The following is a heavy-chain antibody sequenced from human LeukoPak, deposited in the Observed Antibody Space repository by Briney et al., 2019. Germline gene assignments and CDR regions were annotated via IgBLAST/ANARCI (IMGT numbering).Heavy chain of an antibody. Sequence: GGSLRLSCAASGFTFSSYWMSWVRQAPGKGLEWVANIKQDGSDKYYVDSVKGRFTISRDNAKNSLYLQMNSLRVEDTAVYYCTRDHITSWQIDFWGQGTMVTVSS. J-gene: IGHJ4*02. CDR1: GFTFSSYW. CDR2: IKQDGSDK. CDR3: TRDHITSWQIDF. D-gene: IGHD2-2*01. V-gene: IGHV3-7*03.